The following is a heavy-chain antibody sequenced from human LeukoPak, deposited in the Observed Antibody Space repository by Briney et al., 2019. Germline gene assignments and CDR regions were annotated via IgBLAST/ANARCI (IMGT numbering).Heavy chain of an antibody. Sequence: SETLSLTCAVYGGSFSGYYWSWIRQPPGKGLEWIGEINHSGSTNYNTSLKSRVTISVDTSKNQFSLKLSSVTAADTAVYYCARGRWFGESISVHFDYWGQGTLVTVSS. CDR3: ARGRWFGESISVHFDY. V-gene: IGHV4-34*01. J-gene: IGHJ4*02. CDR1: GGSFSGYY. CDR2: INHSGST. D-gene: IGHD3-10*01.